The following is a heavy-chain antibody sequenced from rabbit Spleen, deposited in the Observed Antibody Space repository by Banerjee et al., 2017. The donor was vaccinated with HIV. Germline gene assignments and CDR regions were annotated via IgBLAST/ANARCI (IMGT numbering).Heavy chain of an antibody. CDR1: GFTISTSDY. V-gene: IGHV1S43*01. J-gene: IGHJ2*01. Sequence: QEQLVESGGGLVQPEGSLTLTCTASGFTISTSDYMCWVRQAPGKGLEWIGYIDPIFGTTSYASWVNGRFTISSDNAQNTVDLQMNSLTAADTATYFCARDRGSGWGDAIDPWGPGTLVTVS. CDR3: ARDRGSGWGDAIDP. D-gene: IGHD4-1*01. CDR2: IDPIFGTT.